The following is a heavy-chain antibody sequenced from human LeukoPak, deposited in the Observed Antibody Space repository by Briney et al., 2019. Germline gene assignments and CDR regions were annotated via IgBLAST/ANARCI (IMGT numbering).Heavy chain of an antibody. CDR2: ISAYDGNT. D-gene: IGHD3-22*01. CDR1: GYIFTSYG. CDR3: ARDEYYDSSGYYPYFDY. Sequence: GASVKVSCKASGYIFTSYGISWVRQAPGQGLEWMGRISAYDGNTNYAQKLQGRVTMTTDTSTSTAYMELRSLRSDDTAVYYCARDEYYDSSGYYPYFDYWGQGTLVTVSS. V-gene: IGHV1-18*01. J-gene: IGHJ4*02.